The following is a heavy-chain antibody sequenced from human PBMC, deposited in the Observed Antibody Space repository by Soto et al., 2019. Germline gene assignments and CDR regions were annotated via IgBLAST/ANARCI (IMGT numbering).Heavy chain of an antibody. CDR2: ISSSGSTI. D-gene: IGHD2-15*01. V-gene: IGHV3-11*01. Sequence: PGGSLRLSCAASGFTFSDYYMSWIRQAPGKGLEWVSYISSSGSTIYYADSVKGRFTISRDNAKNSLYLQMNSLRAEDTAVYYCARDNPGVYLGYCSGGSCGYFDDWGQGTLVTVSS. CDR1: GFTFSDYY. J-gene: IGHJ4*02. CDR3: ARDNPGVYLGYCSGGSCGYFDD.